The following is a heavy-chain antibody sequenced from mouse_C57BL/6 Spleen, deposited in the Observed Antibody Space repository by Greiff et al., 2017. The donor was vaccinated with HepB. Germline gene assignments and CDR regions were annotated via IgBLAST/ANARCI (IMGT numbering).Heavy chain of an antibody. J-gene: IGHJ2*01. CDR3: ARHEEGGYYGNELYYFDY. CDR2: FYPGSGSI. V-gene: IGHV1-62-2*01. D-gene: IGHD2-1*01. CDR1: GYTFTEYT. Sequence: QVQLQQSGAELVKPGASVKLSCKASGYTFTEYTIHWVKQRSGQGLEWIGWFYPGSGSIKYNEKFKDKATLTADKSSSTVYMELSRLTSEDSAVYVCARHEEGGYYGNELYYFDYWGQGTTLTVSS.